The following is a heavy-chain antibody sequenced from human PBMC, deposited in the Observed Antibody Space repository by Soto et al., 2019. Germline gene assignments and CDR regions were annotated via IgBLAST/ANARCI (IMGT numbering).Heavy chain of an antibody. J-gene: IGHJ5*02. V-gene: IGHV4-59*10. CDR2: IYMSGST. CDR3: ASLQNNWFDP. CDR1: GGSFRNYY. Sequence: PSETLSLTCGVYGGSFRNYYWIWVRQPPGKGLEWIGRIYMSGSTNYNPSLKSRVTMSMDTSNNQFSLKLRFVTAADTAVYYCASLQNNWFDPWGQGTLVTVSS.